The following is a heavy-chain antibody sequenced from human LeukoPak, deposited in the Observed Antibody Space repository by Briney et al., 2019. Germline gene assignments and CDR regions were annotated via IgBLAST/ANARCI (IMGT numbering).Heavy chain of an antibody. V-gene: IGHV4-39*01. CDR2: IYYNGGT. Sequence: PSETLSLTCTVSGGSIRGSTYYWGWIRQPPGKGLEWIGSIYYNGGTYYNPSLKSRVTISVDTSKNQLSLKLRSVTAADTAVYYCARAFYYEMAGDAFDIWGQGTMVTVSS. J-gene: IGHJ3*02. CDR1: GGSIRGSTYY. D-gene: IGHD3-22*01. CDR3: ARAFYYEMAGDAFDI.